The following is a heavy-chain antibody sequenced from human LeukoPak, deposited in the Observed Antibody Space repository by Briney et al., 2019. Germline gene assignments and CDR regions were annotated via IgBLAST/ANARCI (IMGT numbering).Heavy chain of an antibody. CDR2: IYSAYST. D-gene: IGHD3-16*01. Sequence: GGSLRLSCAASGFTVSSAYMNWVRQAPGKGLEWVSVIYSAYSTYYADSVKGRFTTSIDNSKNTLYLQMTSLRVEDTAVYYCARDVGGAKDYWGQGTLVTVSS. J-gene: IGHJ4*02. CDR1: GFTVSSAY. V-gene: IGHV3-66*01. CDR3: ARDVGGAKDY.